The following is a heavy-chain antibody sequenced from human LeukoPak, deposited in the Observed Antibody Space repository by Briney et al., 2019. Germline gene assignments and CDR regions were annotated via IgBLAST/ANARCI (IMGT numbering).Heavy chain of an antibody. J-gene: IGHJ6*02. V-gene: IGHV1-3*01. Sequence: GASVKVSCKASGYTFTSYAMHWVRQAPGQRLEWMGWINAGNGNTKYSQKFQGRVTITRDTSASTAYMELSSLRSEDTAVYYCARDGGILTGYYTPNYYGMDVWGQGTTVTVSS. CDR2: INAGNGNT. CDR1: GYTFTSYA. D-gene: IGHD3-9*01. CDR3: ARDGGILTGYYTPNYYGMDV.